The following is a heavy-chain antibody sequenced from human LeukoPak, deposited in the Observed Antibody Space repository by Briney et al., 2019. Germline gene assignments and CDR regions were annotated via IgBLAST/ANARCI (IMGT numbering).Heavy chain of an antibody. CDR1: GFTFSSYS. D-gene: IGHD3-22*01. Sequence: GGSLRLSCAASGFTFSSYSMNWVRQAPGKGLEWVSYISSSSSYIYYADSVKGRFTISRDNAKNSLYLQMNSLRAEDTAVYYCARAGHYYDSSGYYRDHAFDIWGQGTMVTVSS. CDR3: ARAGHYYDSSGYYRDHAFDI. J-gene: IGHJ3*02. CDR2: ISSSSSYI. V-gene: IGHV3-21*05.